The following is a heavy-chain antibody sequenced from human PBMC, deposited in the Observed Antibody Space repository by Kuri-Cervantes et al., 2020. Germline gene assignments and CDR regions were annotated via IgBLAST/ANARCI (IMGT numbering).Heavy chain of an antibody. V-gene: IGHV3-30-3*01. CDR3: ANMGGTSGSRYYYYGMDV. Sequence: GESLKISCAASGFTFSSYAMHWVRQAPGKGLEWVAVISYDGSNKYYADSVKGRFTISRDNSKNTLYLQMNSLRAEDTAVYYCANMGGTSGSRYYYYGMDVWGQGTTVTVSS. J-gene: IGHJ6*02. D-gene: IGHD1-26*01. CDR1: GFTFSSYA. CDR2: ISYDGSNK.